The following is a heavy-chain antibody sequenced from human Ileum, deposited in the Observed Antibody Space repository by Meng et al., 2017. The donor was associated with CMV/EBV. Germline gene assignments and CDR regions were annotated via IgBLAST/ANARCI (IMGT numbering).Heavy chain of an antibody. CDR1: GFMFGEYA. CDR2: IRRKVYGGAS. J-gene: IGHJ6*02. Sequence: GESLKISCTGSGFMFGEYAMSWVRQAPGKGLEWIGFIRRKVYGGASEYGASVKGRFTISRDDSKNIAYLQMNSLKTEDTAVYFCSRDRGGGHGMDVWGQGTTVTVSS. CDR3: SRDRGGGHGMDV. V-gene: IGHV3-49*04. D-gene: IGHD3-16*01.